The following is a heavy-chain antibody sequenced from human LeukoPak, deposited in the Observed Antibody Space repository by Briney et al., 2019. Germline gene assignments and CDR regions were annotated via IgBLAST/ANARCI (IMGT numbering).Heavy chain of an antibody. CDR1: GGSISSHY. Sequence: SETLSLTCTVSGGSISSHYWSWIRQPPGKGPEWIGYIYYSGSTNYNPSLKSRVTISVDTSKNQFSLKLSSVTAADTAVYYCARAGISSSHYYYYYMDVWGKGTTVTVSS. CDR3: ARAGISSSHYYYYYMDV. CDR2: IYYSGST. D-gene: IGHD6-6*01. V-gene: IGHV4-59*11. J-gene: IGHJ6*03.